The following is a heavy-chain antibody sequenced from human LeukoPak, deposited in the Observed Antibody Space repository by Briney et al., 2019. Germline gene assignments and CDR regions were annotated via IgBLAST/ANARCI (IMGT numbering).Heavy chain of an antibody. CDR1: GGSISSSRDY. V-gene: IGHV4-39*07. J-gene: IGHJ4*02. Sequence: PSETLSLTCTVSGGSISSSRDYWGWIRQPPGKGLEWIGEINHSGSTNYNPSLKSRVTISVDTSKNQFSLKLSSVTAADTAVYYCARGLQAAAGTLGYYFDYWGQGTLVTVSS. CDR3: ARGLQAAAGTLGYYFDY. CDR2: INHSGST. D-gene: IGHD6-13*01.